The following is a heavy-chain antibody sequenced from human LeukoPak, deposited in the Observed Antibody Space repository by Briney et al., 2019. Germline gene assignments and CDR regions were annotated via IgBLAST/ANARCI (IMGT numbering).Heavy chain of an antibody. CDR3: ASLEGSGSYYPRYFDY. J-gene: IGHJ4*02. CDR1: GFTVNSNY. D-gene: IGHD3-10*01. CDR2: IYSGGST. V-gene: IGHV3-53*01. Sequence: QPGGSLRLSCAASGFTVNSNYMSWVRQAPGKGLEWVSVIYSGGSTYYADSVRGRFTISRDNSKSTLYLEMNSLRAEDTAVYYCASLEGSGSYYPRYFDYWGQGTLVTVSS.